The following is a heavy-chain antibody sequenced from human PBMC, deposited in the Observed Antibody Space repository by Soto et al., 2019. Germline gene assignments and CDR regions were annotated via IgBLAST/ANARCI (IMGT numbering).Heavy chain of an antibody. CDR1: GFTFSSYG. J-gene: IGHJ4*02. CDR2: ISYDGSNK. V-gene: IGHV3-30*18. CDR3: AKDARRYCSGGSCSFFDY. Sequence: GGSLRLSCAASGFTFSSYGMHWVRQAPGKGLEWVAVISYDGSNKYYADSVKGRFTISRDNSKNTLYLQMNSLRAEDTAVYYCAKDARRYCSGGSCSFFDYWGQGTLVTVSS. D-gene: IGHD2-15*01.